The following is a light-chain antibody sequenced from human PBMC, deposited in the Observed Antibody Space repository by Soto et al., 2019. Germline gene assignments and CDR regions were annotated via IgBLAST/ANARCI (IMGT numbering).Light chain of an antibody. J-gene: IGLJ1*01. CDR2: DVS. V-gene: IGLV2-14*01. Sequence: QSVLPQPSSVSGSPGQSITISCTGTSSDVGGYDYVSWYQQHPGKAPKLMIYDVSNRPSGVSNRFSGSKSGNTATLTISGLQAEDEADYYCGSYTSSSTYVFGTGTKVTVL. CDR1: SSDVGGYDY. CDR3: GSYTSSSTYV.